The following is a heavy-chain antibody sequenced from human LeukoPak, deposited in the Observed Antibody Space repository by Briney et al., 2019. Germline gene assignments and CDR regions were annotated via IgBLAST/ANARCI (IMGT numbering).Heavy chain of an antibody. J-gene: IGHJ4*02. V-gene: IGHV4-31*03. Sequence: SETLSLTCTVSGGSISSGGYYWSWIRQHPGKGLEWIGYIYYSGSTYYNPSLKSRVTISVDTSKNQFSLKLSSVTAADTAVYYCARGSRAVPDFDYWGQGTLVTVSS. D-gene: IGHD2-2*01. CDR1: GGSISSGGYY. CDR3: ARGSRAVPDFDY. CDR2: IYYSGST.